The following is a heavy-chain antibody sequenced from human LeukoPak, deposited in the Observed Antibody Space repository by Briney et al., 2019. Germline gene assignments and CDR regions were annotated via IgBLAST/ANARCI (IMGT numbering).Heavy chain of an antibody. Sequence: GGSLRLSCAVSGFTVSNNYMSWVRQAPGKGLSWVSVIYSDGSTYYADSVKGRFTISRDNSKNTLYLQMNSLRAEDTAVYYCARGGGGGNPFDYWGQGTLVTVSS. CDR1: GFTVSNNY. D-gene: IGHD4-23*01. CDR3: ARGGGGGNPFDY. CDR2: IYSDGST. V-gene: IGHV3-53*01. J-gene: IGHJ4*02.